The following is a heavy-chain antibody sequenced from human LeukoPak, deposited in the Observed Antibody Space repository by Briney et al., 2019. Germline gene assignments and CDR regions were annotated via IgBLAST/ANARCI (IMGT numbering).Heavy chain of an antibody. V-gene: IGHV3-11*01. CDR3: AREPKSQLLFAHVGYFDY. D-gene: IGHD2-21*02. Sequence: GVSLRLSCAASGFTFTDFYMSWIRQAPGKGLEWVSYISSSGSTIYYADSVKGRFTISRDNAKNSLYLQMNSLRAEDTAVYYCAREPKSQLLFAHVGYFDYWGQGTLVTVTS. CDR1: GFTFTDFY. J-gene: IGHJ4*02. CDR2: ISSSGSTI.